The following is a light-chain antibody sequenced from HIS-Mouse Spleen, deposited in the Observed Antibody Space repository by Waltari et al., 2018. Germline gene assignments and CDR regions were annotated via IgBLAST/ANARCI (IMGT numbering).Light chain of an antibody. J-gene: IGKJ2*01. CDR3: QQYYSFPYT. V-gene: IGKV1-13*02. CDR2: AAS. CDR1: QGISSA. Sequence: AIQLTQSPSSLSASVGDRVTITCRASQGISSALAWYQQKPGKAPELLIYAASTLQSGVPSRFSGSGSGTDFTLTISCLQSEDFATYYCQQYYSFPYTFGQGTKLEIK.